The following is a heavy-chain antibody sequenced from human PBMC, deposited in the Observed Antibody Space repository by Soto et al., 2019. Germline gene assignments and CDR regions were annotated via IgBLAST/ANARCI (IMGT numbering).Heavy chain of an antibody. D-gene: IGHD2-21*02. CDR3: AKDRVIVVVTGLADY. CDR2: INPSGGST. V-gene: IGHV1-46*01. Sequence: ASVKVSCKASGYTFTSYYMHWVRQAPGQGLEWMGIINPSGGSTSYAQKFQGRVTMTRDTSTSTVYMELSSLRSEDTAVYYCAKDRVIVVVTGLADYWGQGTLVTVSS. J-gene: IGHJ4*02. CDR1: GYTFTSYY.